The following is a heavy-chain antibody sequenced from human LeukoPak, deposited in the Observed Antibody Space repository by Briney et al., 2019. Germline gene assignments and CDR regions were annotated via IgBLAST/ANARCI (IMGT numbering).Heavy chain of an antibody. CDR1: GFTFSSYS. J-gene: IGHJ6*04. CDR2: ISISSSYI. D-gene: IGHD3-16*02. Sequence: GGSLRLSCAASGFTFSSYSMNWVRQAPGKGLEWVSSISISSSYIYYADSVKGRFTISRDNAKNSLYLQMNSLRAEDTAVYYCARVLMITFGGVIAPDYYGMDVWGKGTTVTVSS. CDR3: ARVLMITFGGVIAPDYYGMDV. V-gene: IGHV3-21*01.